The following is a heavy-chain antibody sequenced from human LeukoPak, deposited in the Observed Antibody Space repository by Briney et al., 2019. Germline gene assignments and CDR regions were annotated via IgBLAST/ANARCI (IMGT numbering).Heavy chain of an antibody. D-gene: IGHD3-10*01. CDR3: ARARYFGSGTYHDY. CDR1: GFTFSTYT. Sequence: GGSLRLSCEASGFTFSTYTMSWVRQAPGKGQEWLSCITSSTYYADSVKGRFTISRDNAKNSLYLQMNSLRAEDTAVYYCARARYFGSGTYHDYWGQGTLVTVSS. CDR2: ITSST. J-gene: IGHJ4*02. V-gene: IGHV3-48*01.